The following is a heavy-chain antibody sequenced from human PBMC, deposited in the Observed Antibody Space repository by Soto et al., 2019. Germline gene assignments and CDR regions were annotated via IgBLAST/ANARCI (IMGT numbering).Heavy chain of an antibody. CDR1: VGLFSVLS. CDR3: ATIRVRGGPLRFED. CDR2: VLPITGST. Sequence: QVQLVQSGAEVKKPGASVNVSCKTSVGLFSVLSFYLVRQAPGQGLEWMGGVLPITGSTDYAQKFQGRLTITADRSTSTIYMELSRLTSDDTANYYCATIRVRGGPLRFEDGGQGTLISVSS. D-gene: IGHD5-12*01. J-gene: IGHJ4*01. V-gene: IGHV1-69*06.